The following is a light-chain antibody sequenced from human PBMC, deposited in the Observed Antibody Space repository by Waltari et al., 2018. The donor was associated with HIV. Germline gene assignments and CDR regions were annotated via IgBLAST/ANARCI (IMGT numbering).Light chain of an antibody. Sequence: EIQMTQPPSNLSASVGGRVTIICRARHTINSSWLAWYQQKPGKAPKLLIYEASTLESGVPSRFSGGGSGTEFTLTITSLQPEDFATYFCQQYYRTPLTFGQGTKVEIK. CDR1: HTINSSW. J-gene: IGKJ1*01. CDR3: QQYYRTPLT. V-gene: IGKV1-5*03. CDR2: EAS.